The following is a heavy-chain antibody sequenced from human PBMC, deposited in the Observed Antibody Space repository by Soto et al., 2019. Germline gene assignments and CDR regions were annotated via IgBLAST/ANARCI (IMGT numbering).Heavy chain of an antibody. V-gene: IGHV3-30-3*01. J-gene: IGHJ4*02. CDR1: GLTFSRYA. CDR3: ARDARLLRFLEWLYSSYFDY. D-gene: IGHD3-3*01. Sequence: PGGALRLSCAASGLTFSRYAMHWVRQAPGKGLAWVAVISYDGSNKYYADSVKGRFTISRDNSKNTLYLQMNSLRAEDTAVYYCARDARLLRFLEWLYSSYFDYWVQGTLVTVSS. CDR2: ISYDGSNK.